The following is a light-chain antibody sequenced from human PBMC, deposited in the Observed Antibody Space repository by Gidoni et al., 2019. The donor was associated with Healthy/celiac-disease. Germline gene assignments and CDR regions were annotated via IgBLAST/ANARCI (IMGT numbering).Light chain of an antibody. CDR2: GTN. V-gene: IGLV3-19*01. Sequence: SSELTQDLAVSVALGQTVRITCQGDSLRSYYASWYQQQPGQAPVLVIYGTNNRPSGIPDRFAGSSSGNTASLTITGAQAEDEADYYCNSRDSSGNLGVFGGGTKLTVL. CDR1: SLRSYY. J-gene: IGLJ3*02. CDR3: NSRDSSGNLGV.